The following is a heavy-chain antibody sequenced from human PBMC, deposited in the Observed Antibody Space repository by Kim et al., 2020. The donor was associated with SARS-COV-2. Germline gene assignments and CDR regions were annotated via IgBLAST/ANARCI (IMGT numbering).Heavy chain of an antibody. CDR1: GYTFTSYA. CDR3: ARGKVGATADY. V-gene: IGHV1-3*01. J-gene: IGHJ4*02. D-gene: IGHD1-26*01. CDR2: INAGNGNT. Sequence: ALVKVSCKASGYTFTSYAMHWVRQAPGQRLEWMGWINAGNGNTKYSQKFQGRVTITRDTSASTAYMELSSLRSEDTAVYYCARGKVGATADYWGQGTLVTVSS.